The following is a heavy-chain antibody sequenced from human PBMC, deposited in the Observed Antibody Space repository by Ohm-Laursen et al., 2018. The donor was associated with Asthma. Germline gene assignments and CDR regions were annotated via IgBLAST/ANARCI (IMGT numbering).Heavy chain of an antibody. Sequence: LSPTCAASGFTFSSYGMHWVRQAPGKGLEWVAVIWYDGSNKYYADSVKGRFTISRDNSKNTLYLQMNSLRAEDTAVYYCAREGTNTAGWELLRSFDYWGQGTLVTVSS. V-gene: IGHV3-33*01. CDR2: IWYDGSNK. D-gene: IGHD1-26*01. CDR3: AREGTNTAGWELLRSFDY. J-gene: IGHJ4*02. CDR1: GFTFSSYG.